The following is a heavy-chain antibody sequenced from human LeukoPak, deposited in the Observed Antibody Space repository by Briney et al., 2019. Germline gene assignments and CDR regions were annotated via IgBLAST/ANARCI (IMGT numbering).Heavy chain of an antibody. J-gene: IGHJ4*02. CDR1: GGSISSYY. D-gene: IGHD6-13*01. V-gene: IGHV4-59*01. CDR3: ARRKIAAGGHTFDY. Sequence: SETLSLTCTVSGGSISSYYWSWIRQPPGKGLEWIGYIYYSGSTNYNPSLKSRVTISVDTSKNQFSLKLSSVTAADTAVYYCARRKIAAGGHTFDYWGQGTLVTVSS. CDR2: IYYSGST.